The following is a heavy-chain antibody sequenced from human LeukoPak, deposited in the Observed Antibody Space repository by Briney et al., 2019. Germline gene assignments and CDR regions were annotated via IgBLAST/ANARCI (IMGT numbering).Heavy chain of an antibody. CDR1: GFTFSSYW. J-gene: IGHJ5*02. CDR2: INSDGRST. Sequence: SGGSLRLSCAASGFTFSSYWMHWVRQAPGKGLVWVSRINSDGRSTSYADSVKGRLTISRDNAKNMLYLQMNSLRAEDTAVYYCAKDRAHYYDSSGSFFNWFDPWGQGTLVTVSS. D-gene: IGHD3-22*01. V-gene: IGHV3-74*01. CDR3: AKDRAHYYDSSGSFFNWFDP.